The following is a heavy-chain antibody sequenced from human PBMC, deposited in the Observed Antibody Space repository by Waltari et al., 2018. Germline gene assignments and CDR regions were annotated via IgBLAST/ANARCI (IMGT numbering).Heavy chain of an antibody. CDR3: ASQWSYSDY. CDR1: GGSISSHY. J-gene: IGHJ4*02. CDR2: IYYSGST. D-gene: IGHD2-8*01. Sequence: QVQLQESGPGLVKPSETLSLTCTVSGGSISSHYWSWIRQPPGKGLEWIGYIYYSGSTNYNPSLKSRVTISVDTSKNQFSLKLSSVTAADTAVYYCASQWSYSDYWGQGTLVTVSS. V-gene: IGHV4-59*11.